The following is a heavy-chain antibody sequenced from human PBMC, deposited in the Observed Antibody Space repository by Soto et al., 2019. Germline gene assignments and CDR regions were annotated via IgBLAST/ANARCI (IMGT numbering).Heavy chain of an antibody. J-gene: IGHJ4*02. CDR1: GFTFSSYG. Sequence: GGSLRLSCAASGFTFSSYGMHWVRQAPGKGLEWVAVIWYDGSNKYYADSVKGRFTISRDNSKNTLYLQMNSLRAEDTAVYYCAKTLAVAGTWYYFDYWGQGTLVTVSS. D-gene: IGHD6-19*01. CDR3: AKTLAVAGTWYYFDY. V-gene: IGHV3-33*06. CDR2: IWYDGSNK.